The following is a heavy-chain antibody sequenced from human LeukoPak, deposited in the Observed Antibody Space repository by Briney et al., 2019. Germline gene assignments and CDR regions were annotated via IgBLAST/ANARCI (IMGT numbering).Heavy chain of an antibody. CDR3: ARGYYGSGSYYNFDY. CDR2: IYTSGST. Sequence: SETLSLTCTVSGGSISSYYWSWIRQPAGKGLEWIGRIYTSGSTNYNPSLKSRVTMSVDTSKNQLSLKLSSVTAADTAVYYCARGYYGSGSYYNFDYWGQGTLVTVSS. V-gene: IGHV4-4*07. J-gene: IGHJ4*02. D-gene: IGHD3-10*01. CDR1: GGSISSYY.